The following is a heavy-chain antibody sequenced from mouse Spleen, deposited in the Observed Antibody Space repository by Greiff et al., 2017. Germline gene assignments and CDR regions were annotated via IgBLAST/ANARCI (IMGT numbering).Heavy chain of an antibody. CDR2: ISSGGSYT. V-gene: IGHV5-9-1*01. Sequence: EVKLVESGGGLVKPGGSLKHSCAASGFTFSSYAMSWVRQTPEKRLEWVATISSGGSYTYYPDSVKGRFTISRDNAKNTLYLQMSSLRSEDTAMYYCARDGNSGAMDYWGQGTSVTVSS. D-gene: IGHD2-1*01. J-gene: IGHJ4*01. CDR1: GFTFSSYA. CDR3: ARDGNSGAMDY.